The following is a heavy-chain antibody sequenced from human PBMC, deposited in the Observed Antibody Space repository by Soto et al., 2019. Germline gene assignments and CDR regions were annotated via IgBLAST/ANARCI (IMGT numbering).Heavy chain of an antibody. V-gene: IGHV1-18*01. J-gene: IGHJ4*02. D-gene: IGHD6-13*01. CDR2: ISAYIGNT. Sequence: VQLVQSGAEVKKPGASVKVSSRAPGYTFTSFGISWLRQAPGQGLEWMGWISAYIGNTNYAQKLQGRVTMTTDTSTSTAYMELRSLRSDDTAVYYCARAPPYSSSLVDYWGQGTLVTVSS. CDR1: GYTFTSFG. CDR3: ARAPPYSSSLVDY.